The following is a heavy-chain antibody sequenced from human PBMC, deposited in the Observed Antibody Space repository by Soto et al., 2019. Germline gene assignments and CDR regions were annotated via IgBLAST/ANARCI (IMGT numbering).Heavy chain of an antibody. J-gene: IGHJ3*02. CDR2: VHYSGGT. CDR1: GGSMSSYC. Sequence: QVQLQESGPGLVKPPETLALTCSVSGGSMSSYCWSWVRQPPGKGLEWIGYVHYSGGTNYKSSPQSRVTMSVETSKNQFSLKLSSVTAADTAVYDCIGTSRDFDIWGQGTMVTVSS. CDR3: IGTSRDFDI. D-gene: IGHD2-2*01. V-gene: IGHV4-59*01.